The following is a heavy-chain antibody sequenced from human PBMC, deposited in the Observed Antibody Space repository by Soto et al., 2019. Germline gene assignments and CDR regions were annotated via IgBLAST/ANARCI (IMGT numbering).Heavy chain of an antibody. Sequence: SETLSLTCTVSGGSIRSGDSYWSWIRQPPGKGLEWIGYIYYSGSTYYNPSLKSRVTISLDTSKNQFSLNLSSVAAADTAVYYCARTHYSDRSGTDYWGQGTLVTVSS. J-gene: IGHJ4*02. CDR2: IYYSGST. CDR3: ARTHYSDRSGTDY. D-gene: IGHD3-22*01. V-gene: IGHV4-30-4*01. CDR1: GGSIRSGDSY.